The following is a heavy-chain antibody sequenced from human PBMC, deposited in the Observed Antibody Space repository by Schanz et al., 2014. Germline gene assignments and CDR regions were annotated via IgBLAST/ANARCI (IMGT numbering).Heavy chain of an antibody. J-gene: IGHJ4*02. V-gene: IGHV3-23*01. CDR1: GFSLDIFA. CDR2: FNDGGVNK. CDR3: AKDRSWDYDSSGYFDY. D-gene: IGHD3-22*01. Sequence: EAHLLESGGGLVEPGGSLRLSCATSGFSLDIFAVSWVRQAPGKGLEWVSSFNDGGVNKYYADSVKGRFTISSDNSKSTLYLQMSSLRAEDTAVYYCAKDRSWDYDSSGYFDYWGQGTLVTVSS.